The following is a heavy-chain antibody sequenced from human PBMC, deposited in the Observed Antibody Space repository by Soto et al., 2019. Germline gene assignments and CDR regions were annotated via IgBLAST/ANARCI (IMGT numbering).Heavy chain of an antibody. J-gene: IGHJ4*02. V-gene: IGHV4-39*01. CDR2: IYYSGST. CDR3: ARHVGGSGSSSPFDY. Sequence: KTSETLSLTCTVSGGSISSNSYYWGWIRQPPGKGLEWIGSIYYSGSTYYNPSLKSRVTISVDTSKNQFSLKLSSVTAADTAVYYCARHVGGSGSSSPFDYWGQGTLVTVSS. D-gene: IGHD3-10*01. CDR1: GGSISSNSYY.